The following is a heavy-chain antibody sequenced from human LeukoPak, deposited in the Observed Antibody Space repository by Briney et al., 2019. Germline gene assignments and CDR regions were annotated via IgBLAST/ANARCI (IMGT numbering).Heavy chain of an antibody. J-gene: IGHJ4*02. CDR1: GFTFSTFG. Sequence: GGSLRLSCAASGFTFSTFGMHWVRQAPGKGLEWVAVILYDGSNRYYADSVKGRFTISRDNSRNTLYPQMNSLRAEDTAVYYCARGPNSNWSGLDFWGQGTLLTVSS. CDR2: ILYDGSNR. CDR3: ARGPNSNWSGLDF. D-gene: IGHD6-6*01. V-gene: IGHV3-30*03.